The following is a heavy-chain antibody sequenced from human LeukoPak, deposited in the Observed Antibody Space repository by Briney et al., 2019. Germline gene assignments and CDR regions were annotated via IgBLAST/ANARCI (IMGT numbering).Heavy chain of an antibody. CDR3: ARVGYYDSSGYYGFDY. V-gene: IGHV4-59*02. CDR1: GGSVSDYY. D-gene: IGHD3-22*01. CDR2: IYYTGST. Sequence: SETLSLTCTISGGSVSDYYWSWIRQSPGKGLEWIGYIYYTGSTTYNPSLKSRVTISADTSKNQFSLKLSSVTAADTAVYYCARVGYYDSSGYYGFDYWGQGTLVTVSS. J-gene: IGHJ4*02.